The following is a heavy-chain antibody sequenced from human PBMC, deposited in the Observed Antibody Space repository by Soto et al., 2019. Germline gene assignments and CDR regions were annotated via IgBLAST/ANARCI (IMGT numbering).Heavy chain of an antibody. Sequence: QVQLLQSGAEVKKPGSSVKVSCKVSGGAFNNYALNWVRHGPGQGLEWLGGIIPLHNTSNYSLQFLGRVTDTAGISSTTVYMELNSLTSDDTATYYCASWSNSNPLYYDGLDVWGQGTTVTVSS. V-gene: IGHV1-69*06. J-gene: IGHJ6*02. CDR1: GGAFNNYA. CDR3: ASWSNSNPLYYDGLDV. CDR2: IIPLHNTS. D-gene: IGHD1-20*01.